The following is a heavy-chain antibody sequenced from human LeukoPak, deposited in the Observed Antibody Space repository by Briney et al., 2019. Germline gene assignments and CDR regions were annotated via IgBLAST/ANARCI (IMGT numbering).Heavy chain of an antibody. D-gene: IGHD3-10*01. Sequence: SVKVSCKASGGTFSSYAISWVRQASGQGLEWMGRIIPILGMANYAQKFQGRVTITADKSTSTAYMELSSLRSEDTAVYYCARPNGSGSFNWFDPWGQGTLVTVSS. CDR2: IIPILGMA. CDR3: ARPNGSGSFNWFDP. J-gene: IGHJ5*02. CDR1: GGTFSSYA. V-gene: IGHV1-69*04.